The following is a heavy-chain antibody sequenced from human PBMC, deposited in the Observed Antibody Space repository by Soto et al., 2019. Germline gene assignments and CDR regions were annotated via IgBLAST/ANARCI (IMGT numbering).Heavy chain of an antibody. Sequence: SVKVSCKASGGTFSSYAISWVRQAPGQGLEGMGGIIPIFGTANYAQKFQGRVTITADESTSTAYMELSSLRSEDTAVYYCARDRIAVAGVPYRWFDPWGQGTMVTVSS. D-gene: IGHD6-19*01. CDR2: IIPIFGTA. CDR1: GGTFSSYA. CDR3: ARDRIAVAGVPYRWFDP. V-gene: IGHV1-69*13. J-gene: IGHJ5*02.